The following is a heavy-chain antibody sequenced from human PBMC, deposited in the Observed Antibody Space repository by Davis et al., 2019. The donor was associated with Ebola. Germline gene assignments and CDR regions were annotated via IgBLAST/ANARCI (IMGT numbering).Heavy chain of an antibody. J-gene: IGHJ4*02. Sequence: AASVKVSCKAFGYTFPSYYIHWVRQAPGPGLEWMGIVNPSGGSTTYAQKFQGRVTMTRDTSTSTVYMELSSLRSEDTAVYYCASGTYYGSGSYIDYWGQGTLVTVSS. CDR1: GYTFPSYY. CDR2: VNPSGGST. D-gene: IGHD3-10*01. CDR3: ASGTYYGSGSYIDY. V-gene: IGHV1-46*01.